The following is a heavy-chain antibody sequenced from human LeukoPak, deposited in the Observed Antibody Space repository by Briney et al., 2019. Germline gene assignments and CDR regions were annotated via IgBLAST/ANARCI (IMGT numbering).Heavy chain of an antibody. D-gene: IGHD6-19*01. CDR2: IRSKAFGATT. CDR3: TRARGGYTSGIDY. V-gene: IGHV3-49*04. Sequence: GGSLRLSCIGSGFNFSDYAMTWVRQAPGKGLEWVGFIRSKAFGATTESVASVKGRFSISRDDSKTIAYLQMNSLKAEDTAIYYCTRARGGYTSGIDYWGQGTLVTVSS. J-gene: IGHJ4*02. CDR1: GFNFSDYA.